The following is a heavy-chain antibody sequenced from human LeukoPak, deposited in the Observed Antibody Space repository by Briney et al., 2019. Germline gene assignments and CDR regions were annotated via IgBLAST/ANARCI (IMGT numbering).Heavy chain of an antibody. CDR2: MNPDTGST. V-gene: IGHV1-8*03. D-gene: IGHD3/OR15-3a*01. CDR1: GGTFSSYA. Sequence: GASVKVSCKASGGTFSSYAINWVRQAPGQGPEWMGWMNPDTGSTGFAQKFQGRLTISQSSSIDTVYMELNSLTSEDTAVYYCARRGLVAGIYDLVYGFDIWGQGTMVTVSS. J-gene: IGHJ3*02. CDR3: ARRGLVAGIYDLVYGFDI.